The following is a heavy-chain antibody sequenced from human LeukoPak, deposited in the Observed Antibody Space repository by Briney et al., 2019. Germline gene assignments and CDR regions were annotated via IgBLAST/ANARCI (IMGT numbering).Heavy chain of an antibody. D-gene: IGHD3-3*01. CDR2: IKQDGSEK. CDR1: GFTFSSYW. V-gene: IGHV3-7*01. J-gene: IGHJ6*03. Sequence: GGSLRLSCAASGFTFSSYWMRWVRKAPGKGLEWVPHIKQDGSEKYYVDSVKGRFTIARDNAKNSLYLQMKSLRAEDTAVYYCARRGDYDFWSGYNYYYYYYMDIWGKGTTVTFSS. CDR3: ARRGDYDFWSGYNYYYYYYMDI.